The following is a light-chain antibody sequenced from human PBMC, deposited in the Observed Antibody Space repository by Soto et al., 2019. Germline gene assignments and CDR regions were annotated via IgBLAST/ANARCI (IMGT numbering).Light chain of an antibody. Sequence: EVAMTQSPATLSVSPGERATLSCRASQSVTSNYLAWYQQKPGQAPRLLIYGVSSRATGVPDRFSGSGSGTDFPLTISRLEPEDFAVYYCQQYTDWPLTFGQGTKVEVK. CDR3: QQYTDWPLT. V-gene: IGKV3-20*01. CDR2: GVS. J-gene: IGKJ1*01. CDR1: QSVTSNY.